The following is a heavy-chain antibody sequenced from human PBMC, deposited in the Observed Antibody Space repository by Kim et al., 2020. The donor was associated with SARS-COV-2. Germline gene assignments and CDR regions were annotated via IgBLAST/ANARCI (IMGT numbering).Heavy chain of an antibody. J-gene: IGHJ4*02. CDR3: ARDNLGLVGAGGY. CDR1: GFTFSSYS. CDR2: ISSSSSYI. V-gene: IGHV3-21*01. D-gene: IGHD1-26*01. Sequence: GGSLRLSCAASGFTFSSYSMNWVRQAPGKGLEWVSSISSSSSYIYYADSVKGRFTISRDNAKNSLYLQMNSLRAEDTAVYYCARDNLGLVGAGGYWGQGTLVTVSS.